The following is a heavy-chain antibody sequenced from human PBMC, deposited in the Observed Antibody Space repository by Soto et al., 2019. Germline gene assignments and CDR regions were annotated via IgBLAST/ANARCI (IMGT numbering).Heavy chain of an antibody. CDR2: VTHSGTA. CDR3: ARIHWAQSSLDY. Sequence: PSETLSLTCAVSGGSIDSGALSLIWIRHPPGKGLEWIGYVTHSGTAYSIPSLNGRLTLSVDSSQTQFSLKLTSVTAADSAFYYCARIHWAQSSLDYWGRGILVTVSS. V-gene: IGHV4-30-2*01. D-gene: IGHD6-19*01. J-gene: IGHJ4*02. CDR1: GGSIDSGALS.